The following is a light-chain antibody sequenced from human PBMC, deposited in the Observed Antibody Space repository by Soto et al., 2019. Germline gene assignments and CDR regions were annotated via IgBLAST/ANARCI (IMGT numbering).Light chain of an antibody. Sequence: EIVLTQSPGTLSLSPGERATLSCRASQSVSSSYLAWYQQKPGQAPRLLFYGASSRATGIPDRFSVSGSGTDFTLTISRLEPEDFAVYYCQQYGNSPVTFGGGTKVEIK. CDR1: QSVSSSY. V-gene: IGKV3-20*01. CDR3: QQYGNSPVT. J-gene: IGKJ4*01. CDR2: GAS.